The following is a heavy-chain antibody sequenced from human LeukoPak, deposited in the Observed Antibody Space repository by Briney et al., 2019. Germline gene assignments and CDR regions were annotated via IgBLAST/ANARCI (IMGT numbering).Heavy chain of an antibody. V-gene: IGHV4-59*01. CDR2: VYYIGST. Sequence: GSLRLSCAASGFTFSSYAMSWIRQPPGKGLEWIGNVYYIGSTNYNPSLKSRVAISLDTSKNQFSLNLTSVTAADTAVYYCARHYYGSGTDYWGQGTLVTVSS. CDR3: ARHYYGSGTDY. CDR1: GFTFSSYA. D-gene: IGHD3-10*01. J-gene: IGHJ4*02.